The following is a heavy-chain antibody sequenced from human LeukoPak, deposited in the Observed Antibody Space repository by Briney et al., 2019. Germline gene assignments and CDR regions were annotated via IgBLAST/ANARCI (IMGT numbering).Heavy chain of an antibody. V-gene: IGHV4-39*07. CDR1: GGSISSSSYY. J-gene: IGHJ4*02. CDR2: IYYSGST. D-gene: IGHD3-22*01. CDR3: ARSVDTYYYDSSGYYLDY. Sequence: SETLSLTCTVSGGSISSSSYYWGWIRQPPGKGLEWIGSIYYSGSTYYNPSLKSRVTIPVDTSKNQFSLKLSSVTAADTAVYYCARSVDTYYYDSSGYYLDYWGQGTLVTVSS.